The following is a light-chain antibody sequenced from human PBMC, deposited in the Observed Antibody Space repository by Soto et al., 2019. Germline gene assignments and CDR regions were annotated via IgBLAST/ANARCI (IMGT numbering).Light chain of an antibody. CDR1: QSVSSSY. Sequence: EIVLTQSPGTLSLSPGERATLSCRASQSVSSSYLAWYQQKPGQAPRLLIYGASSSATGIPDRFSGSGSGTDFTLTISRLEPEDFAVYSCQQYGSSPMYPFGQGTKLRSN. J-gene: IGKJ2*01. V-gene: IGKV3-20*01. CDR2: GAS. CDR3: QQYGSSPMYP.